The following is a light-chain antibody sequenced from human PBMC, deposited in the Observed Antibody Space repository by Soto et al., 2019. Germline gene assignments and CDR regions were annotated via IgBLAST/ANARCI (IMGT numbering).Light chain of an antibody. CDR1: SSDIGSHDL. Sequence: QSALTQPASVSASPGQSITISCAGTSSDIGSHDLVSWYQQHPGKAPKLMTYDVDKRPSEVPDRFSGSKSGNTASLTISGLQAEDEADYYCSLYTSENTYVFGTGTKLTVL. CDR3: SLYTSENTYV. J-gene: IGLJ1*01. V-gene: IGLV2-14*02. CDR2: DVD.